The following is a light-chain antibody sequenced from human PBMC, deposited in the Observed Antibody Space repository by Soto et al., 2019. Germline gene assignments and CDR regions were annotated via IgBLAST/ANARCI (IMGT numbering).Light chain of an antibody. J-gene: IGKJ4*01. V-gene: IGKV1-12*01. Sequence: DIQMTQSPSSLSASVGDRVTITCRASQSISTWLSWYQQKPGKAPKVLIYAASSLRSGVPSRFSGSGSRTDFSLTINSLQPEDLATYYCKQSKSFPLTFGGGTKVDIK. CDR3: KQSKSFPLT. CDR1: QSISTW. CDR2: AAS.